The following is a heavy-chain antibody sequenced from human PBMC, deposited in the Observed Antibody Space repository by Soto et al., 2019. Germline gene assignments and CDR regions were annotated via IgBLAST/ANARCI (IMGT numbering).Heavy chain of an antibody. Sequence: GGSLRLSCAASGFTLNDHYIDWVRQAPGKGLEWVGRTRDRSRSYTMEYAASVKGRFTISRDASKDSLYLQMNSLKTEDTAVYYCVRVRGDGWYHPDYWGQGALVTVSS. CDR3: VRVRGDGWYHPDY. V-gene: IGHV3-72*01. D-gene: IGHD6-19*01. J-gene: IGHJ4*02. CDR1: GFTLNDHY. CDR2: TRDRSRSYTM.